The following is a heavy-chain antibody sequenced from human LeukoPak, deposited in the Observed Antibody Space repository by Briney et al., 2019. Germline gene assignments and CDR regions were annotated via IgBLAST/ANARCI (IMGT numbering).Heavy chain of an antibody. J-gene: IGHJ6*03. CDR1: GGSISSYY. CDR2: IYTSGST. D-gene: IGHD2/OR15-2a*01. Sequence: SETLSLTCTVSGGSISSYYWSWIRQPAGKGLEWIGRIYTSGSTNYNPSLKSRVTMSVDTSKNQFSLKLSSVTAADTAVYYCARDNFSVYPPYYYYYYMDVWGKGTTVTVSS. V-gene: IGHV4-4*07. CDR3: ARDNFSVYPPYYYYYYMDV.